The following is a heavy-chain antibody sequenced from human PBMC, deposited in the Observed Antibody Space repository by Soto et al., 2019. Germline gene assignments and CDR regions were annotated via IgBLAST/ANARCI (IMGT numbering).Heavy chain of an antibody. CDR1: GGSISGHS. CDR2: IYPSGGT. Sequence: QVNLQESGPGLVKPSETLSVTCTVSGGSISGHSWTWIRQPAGKGLEWFRHIYPSGGTSYNRSLSSRVTMSLDTSSNQIFLNLTSVTAADTAVFYCVRGRSYSVYDFWGPGTLVTVSS. J-gene: IGHJ4*02. CDR3: VRGRSYSVYDF. V-gene: IGHV4-4*07. D-gene: IGHD5-12*01.